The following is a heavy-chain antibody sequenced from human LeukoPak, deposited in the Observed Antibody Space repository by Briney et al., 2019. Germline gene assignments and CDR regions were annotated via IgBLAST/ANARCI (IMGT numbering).Heavy chain of an antibody. V-gene: IGHV3-11*04. CDR3: ARDGLVYATHLFDY. J-gene: IGHJ4*02. CDR2: ISSSGSTI. CDR1: GFTFSDYY. Sequence: KPGGSLRLSCAASGFTFSDYYMSWIRQAPGKGLEWVSYISSSGSTIYYADSVKGRFTISRDNAKNSLYLQMNSLRAKDTAVYYCARDGLVYATHLFDYWGQGTLVTVSS. D-gene: IGHD2-8*01.